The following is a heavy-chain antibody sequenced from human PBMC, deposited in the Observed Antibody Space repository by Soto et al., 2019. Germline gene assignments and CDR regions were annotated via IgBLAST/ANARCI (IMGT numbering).Heavy chain of an antibody. V-gene: IGHV1-2*02. CDR2: INTNNGGT. Sequence: QVQLVQSGAEVEKPGASVKVSCKTSGYTFSDYYMHWVRQAPGQGLEWMGWINTNNGGTRYARKFQGRVTLTRDTSVSTAYMELGSLKSDDTAIYYCTRGLLPTKIRLDLPGYWGQGTLVTVYS. J-gene: IGHJ4*02. D-gene: IGHD1-1*01. CDR3: TRGLLPTKIRLDLPGY. CDR1: GYTFSDYY.